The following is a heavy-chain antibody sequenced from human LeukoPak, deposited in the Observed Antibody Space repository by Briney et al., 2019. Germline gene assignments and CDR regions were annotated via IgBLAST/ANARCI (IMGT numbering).Heavy chain of an antibody. CDR1: GFPFNDYS. Sequence: PGGSLRPSCAASGFPFNDYSMNWVRQAPGKGLEWISYIGISSGNTKYADSVKGRFTISGDNAKNSLYLQMNNLRVEDTAVYYCARDHNYAFDNWGQGTLVTVSS. V-gene: IGHV3-48*04. J-gene: IGHJ4*02. D-gene: IGHD1-1*01. CDR2: IGISSGNT. CDR3: ARDHNYAFDN.